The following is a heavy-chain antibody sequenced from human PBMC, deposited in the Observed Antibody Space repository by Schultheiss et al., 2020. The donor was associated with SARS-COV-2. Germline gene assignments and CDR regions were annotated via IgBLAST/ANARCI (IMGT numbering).Heavy chain of an antibody. Sequence: GESLKISCAASGFTFSSYEMNWVRQAPGKGLEWVSYISSSGSYIYYADSLKGRFTIYRDNAKNSLYLQMNSLRAEDTAVYYCARVVLLWFRPIRYYFDYWGQGTLVTAPQ. J-gene: IGHJ4*02. CDR2: ISSSGSYI. V-gene: IGHV3-48*03. D-gene: IGHD3-10*01. CDR3: ARVVLLWFRPIRYYFDY. CDR1: GFTFSSYE.